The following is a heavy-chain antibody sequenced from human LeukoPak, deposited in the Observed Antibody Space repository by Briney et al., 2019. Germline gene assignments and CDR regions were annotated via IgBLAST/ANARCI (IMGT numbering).Heavy chain of an antibody. V-gene: IGHV4-59*01. Sequence: SETLSLTCTVSAGSISSSYWSWIRQPPGKGLESIGYIYYNGHTNYNPSLKSRVTISVDTSKNQFTLKLSSVTAADTAVYYCATTLPVNYYMDVWGKGTTVTVSS. D-gene: IGHD4-17*01. CDR1: AGSISSSY. J-gene: IGHJ6*03. CDR2: IYYNGHT. CDR3: ATTLPVNYYMDV.